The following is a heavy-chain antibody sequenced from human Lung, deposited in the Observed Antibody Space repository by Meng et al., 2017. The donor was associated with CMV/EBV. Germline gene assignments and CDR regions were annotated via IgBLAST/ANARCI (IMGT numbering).Heavy chain of an antibody. V-gene: IGHV1-2*02. CDR2: INPNSGGT. CDR1: GYTFNGYN. J-gene: IGHJ6*02. Sequence: SVXVSXKASGYTFNGYNMHWVRQAPGQGLEWMGWINPNSGGTNYAQRFQSRVTLTIDTSISTAYMELSRLKSDDTAVYFCARLFHTILGTGYYYGMDVWGQGXTVTVSS. CDR3: ARLFHTILGTGYYYGMDV. D-gene: IGHD3/OR15-3a*01.